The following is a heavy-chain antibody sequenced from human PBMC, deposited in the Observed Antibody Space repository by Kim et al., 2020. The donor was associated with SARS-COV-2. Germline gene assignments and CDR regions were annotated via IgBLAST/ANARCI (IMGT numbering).Heavy chain of an antibody. CDR2: ISWNSGSI. J-gene: IGHJ4*02. V-gene: IGHV3-9*01. CDR1: GFTFGDYA. D-gene: IGHD6-19*01. Sequence: GGSLRLSCAASGFTFGDYAMHWVRQAPGKGLEWVSGISWNSGSIGYADSVKGRFTISRDNAKNSLYLQMNSLRAEDTALYYCAKDLGYSSGWSTPDLDYWGQGTLVTVSS. CDR3: AKDLGYSSGWSTPDLDY.